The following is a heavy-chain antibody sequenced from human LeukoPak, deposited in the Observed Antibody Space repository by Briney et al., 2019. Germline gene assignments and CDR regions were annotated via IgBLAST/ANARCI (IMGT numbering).Heavy chain of an antibody. CDR1: GFTFSSYA. Sequence: QPGGSLRLSCAASGFTFSSYAMSWVRQAPGKGLEWVSAISGSGGSTYYADSVKGPFTISRDNSKNTLYLQMNSVRAEDTAVYYCAKARGDQYYYDSSSYWDYWGKVTLVTVSS. CDR3: AKARGDQYYYDSSSYWDY. V-gene: IGHV3-23*01. J-gene: IGHJ4*02. D-gene: IGHD3-22*01. CDR2: ISGSGGST.